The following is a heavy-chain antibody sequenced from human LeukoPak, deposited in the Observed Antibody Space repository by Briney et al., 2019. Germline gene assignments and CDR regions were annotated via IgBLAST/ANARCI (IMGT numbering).Heavy chain of an antibody. CDR2: IRYDGSNK. Sequence: GGSLRLSCAASGFTFSSYGMHWVRQAPGKGLEWVAFIRYDGSNKYYADSVKGRFTISRDNSKNTLYLQMNSLRAEDTAVYYCAKDQWELDAFDIWGQGTMVTVSS. CDR1: GFTFSSYG. V-gene: IGHV3-30*02. J-gene: IGHJ3*02. D-gene: IGHD1-26*01. CDR3: AKDQWELDAFDI.